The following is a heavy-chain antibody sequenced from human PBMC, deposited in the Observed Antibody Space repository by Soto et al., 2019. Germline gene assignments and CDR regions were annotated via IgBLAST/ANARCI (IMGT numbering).Heavy chain of an antibody. CDR3: AKGRLLFRSGYLSESYYYYGMDV. CDR2: ISGSGGST. Sequence: PGGSLRLSCAASGFTFSSYAMSWVRQAPGKGLEWVSAISGSGGSTYYADSVKGRFTISRDNSKNTLYLQMNSLRAEDTAVYYCAKGRLLFRSGYLSESYYYYGMDVWGQGTTVTVSS. V-gene: IGHV3-23*01. CDR1: GFTFSSYA. D-gene: IGHD3-3*01. J-gene: IGHJ6*02.